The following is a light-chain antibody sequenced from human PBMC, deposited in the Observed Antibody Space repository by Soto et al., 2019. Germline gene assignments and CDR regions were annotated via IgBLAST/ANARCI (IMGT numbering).Light chain of an antibody. CDR1: QSVSNNY. J-gene: IGKJ3*01. V-gene: IGKV3-20*01. CDR3: QQYGTSPFT. Sequence: EIVLTQSPGTLSLSPGERATLSCRASQSVSNNYLAWYQQKPGQAPGLLISGASNRATGIPDRFSGSGSGTDFTLAISRLEPEDFAVYYCQQYGTSPFTFGPGTKVDL. CDR2: GAS.